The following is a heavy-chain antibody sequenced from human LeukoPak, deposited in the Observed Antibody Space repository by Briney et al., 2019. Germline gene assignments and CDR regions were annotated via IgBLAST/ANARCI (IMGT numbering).Heavy chain of an antibody. CDR3: ARGGSSGWYVETYFDY. CDR2: INPNSGGT. J-gene: IGHJ4*02. CDR1: GYTFTGYY. V-gene: IGHV1-2*04. D-gene: IGHD6-19*01. Sequence: ASVKVSCKASGYTFTGYYMHWVRQAPGQGLEWMGWINPNSGGTNYAQKFQGWVTMAGDTSISTAYMELSRLRSDDTAVYYCARGGSSGWYVETYFDYWGQGTLVTVSS.